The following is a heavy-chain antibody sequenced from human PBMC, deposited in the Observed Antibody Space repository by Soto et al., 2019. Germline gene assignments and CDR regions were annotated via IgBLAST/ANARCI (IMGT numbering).Heavy chain of an antibody. CDR3: ARDRDSSYFPPPYYFDS. CDR1: AFTFRSYT. D-gene: IGHD4-4*01. CDR2: ISYDGSKT. V-gene: IGHV3-30*04. Sequence: GGSLRLSXAASAFTFRSYTMHWVRQAPGKGLEWVATISYDGSKTNYADSVRGRFTISRDNSKSTLFLQMDSLRPEDTAVYSCARDRDSSYFPPPYYFDSWGQGTLVTVSS. J-gene: IGHJ4*02.